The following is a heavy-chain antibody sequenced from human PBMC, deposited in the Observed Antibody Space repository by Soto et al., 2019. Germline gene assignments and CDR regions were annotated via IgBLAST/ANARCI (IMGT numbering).Heavy chain of an antibody. D-gene: IGHD4-4*01. CDR1: GFTFSDSW. Sequence: EVQLVESGGGLVQPGGSLRLSCTASGFTFSDSWMTWVRQAPGKGLEWVARIKPDESEKKYADSVKGRFSISRDNAKNSMYLQMDGLSGEDTAVYYCVRGGSNYASWGQGTLVTVSS. CDR2: IKPDESEK. V-gene: IGHV3-7*01. J-gene: IGHJ5*02. CDR3: VRGGSNYAS.